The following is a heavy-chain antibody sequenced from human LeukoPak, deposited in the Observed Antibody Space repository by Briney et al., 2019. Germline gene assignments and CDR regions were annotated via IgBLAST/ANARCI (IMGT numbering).Heavy chain of an antibody. CDR3: ARIPCTGGSCYYFDS. D-gene: IGHD2-15*01. CDR1: GDSIGSSTYY. J-gene: IGHJ4*02. V-gene: IGHV4-39*01. CDR2: IFYSGST. Sequence: SETLSLTCTVSGDSIGSSTYYWGWIRQPPGKGPEWIGSIFYSGSTFYKPSLESRLTMPVKMSKNQFSLRLSSVTAADTAVYYCARIPCTGGSCYYFDSWGQGILVIVSS.